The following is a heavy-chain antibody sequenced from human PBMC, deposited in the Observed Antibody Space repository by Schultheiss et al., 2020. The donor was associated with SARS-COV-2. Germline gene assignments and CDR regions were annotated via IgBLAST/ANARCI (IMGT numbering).Heavy chain of an antibody. D-gene: IGHD5-18*01. CDR2: IYYSGST. CDR3: ARDQGYGGSHDY. CDR1: GGSISSSSYY. Sequence: SETLSLTCTVSGGSISSSSYYWGWIRQPPGKGLEWIGYIYYSGSTNYNPSLKSRVTISVDTSKNQFSLKLSSVTAADTAVYYCARDQGYGGSHDYWGQGTLVTVSS. V-gene: IGHV4-61*01. J-gene: IGHJ4*02.